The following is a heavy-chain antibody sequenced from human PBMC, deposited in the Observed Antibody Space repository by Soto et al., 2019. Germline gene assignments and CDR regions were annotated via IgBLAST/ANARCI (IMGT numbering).Heavy chain of an antibody. J-gene: IGHJ4*02. CDR3: ARDHGGGGLTLES. V-gene: IGHV3-11*01. CDR2: ISNSGKIR. D-gene: IGHD3-16*01. CDR1: GFTFSDYY. Sequence: QVHLEESGGGLVKPGGSLRLSCIAYGFTFSDYYMSWIRQAPGKGLEWVADISNSGKIRHHADSVEGRFTISRDNARDSLYLQMDSLRPEDSAIYYCARDHGGGGLTLESWGQGTLVTVSS.